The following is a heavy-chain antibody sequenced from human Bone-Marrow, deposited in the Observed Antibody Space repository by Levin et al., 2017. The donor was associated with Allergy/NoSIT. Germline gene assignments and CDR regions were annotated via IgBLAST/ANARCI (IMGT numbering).Heavy chain of an antibody. D-gene: IGHD2-8*02. CDR2: IYFSGDT. CDR1: GDSITSSRYY. J-gene: IGHJ4*02. Sequence: SETLSLTCTVSGDSITSSRYYWGWIRQSPGKGLEWIGSIYFSGDTYYNPSLKSRVSIFVDTFKNQFALKLSSVTAADTAVYYCAIDSTGFYYYFDYWGQGALVTVSS. CDR3: AIDSTGFYYYFDY. V-gene: IGHV4-39*02.